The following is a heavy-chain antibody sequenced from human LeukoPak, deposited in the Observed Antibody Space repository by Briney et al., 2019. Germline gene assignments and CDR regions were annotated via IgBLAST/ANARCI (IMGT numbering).Heavy chain of an antibody. CDR1: GGSFSGYY. CDR2: INHSGST. CDR3: ARGRLGVVDY. D-gene: IGHD7-27*01. Sequence: SETLSLTCAVYGGSFSGYYWSWIRQPPGKGLEWIGEINHSGSTNYNPSLKSRVTISVDTSKNQFSLKLSSVTAADTAVYYCARGRLGVVDYWGQGTLVTVSS. J-gene: IGHJ4*02. V-gene: IGHV4-34*01.